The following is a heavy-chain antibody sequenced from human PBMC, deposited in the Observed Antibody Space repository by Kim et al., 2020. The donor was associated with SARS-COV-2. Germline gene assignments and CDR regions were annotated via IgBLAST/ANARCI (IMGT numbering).Heavy chain of an antibody. J-gene: IGHJ4*02. CDR1: GFTFSSYE. Sequence: GGSLRLSCAASGFTFSSYEMNWVRQAPGKGLEWVSYISSSGSTIYYADSVKGRFTISRDNAKNSLYLQMNSLRAEDTAVYYCASQLYCSSTSCYDYWGQGTLVTVSS. V-gene: IGHV3-48*03. CDR2: ISSSGSTI. CDR3: ASQLYCSSTSCYDY. D-gene: IGHD2-2*01.